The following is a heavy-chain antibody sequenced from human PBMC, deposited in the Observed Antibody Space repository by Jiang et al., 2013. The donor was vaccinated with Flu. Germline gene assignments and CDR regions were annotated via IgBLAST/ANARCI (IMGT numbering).Heavy chain of an antibody. CDR2: ISAYNGNT. D-gene: IGHD3-10*01. J-gene: IGHJ4*02. V-gene: IGHV1-18*01. CDR1: GYTFTSYG. Sequence: GAEVKKPGASVKVSCKASGYTFTSYGISWVRQAPGQGLEWMGWISAYNGNTNYAQKLQGRVTMTTDTSTSTAYMELRSLRSDDTAVYYCARHCSPSPGPCITMVRGFDYWGQGTLVTVSS. CDR3: ARHCSPSPGPCITMVRGFDY.